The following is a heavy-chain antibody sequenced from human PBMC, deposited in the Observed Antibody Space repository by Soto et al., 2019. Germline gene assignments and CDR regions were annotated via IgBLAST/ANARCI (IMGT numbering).Heavy chain of an antibody. V-gene: IGHV1-46*01. Sequence: QVQLVQSGAEVKKPGASVKVSCKASGYTFTSYYMHWVRQAPGQGLEWMGIINPSGGSTSYAQKCQGRVTMTRDTSTSTVYMELSSRRSEDTAVYYCARGGGIAARLGYWGQGTLVTVSS. CDR2: INPSGGST. CDR3: ARGGGIAARLGY. D-gene: IGHD6-6*01. J-gene: IGHJ4*02. CDR1: GYTFTSYY.